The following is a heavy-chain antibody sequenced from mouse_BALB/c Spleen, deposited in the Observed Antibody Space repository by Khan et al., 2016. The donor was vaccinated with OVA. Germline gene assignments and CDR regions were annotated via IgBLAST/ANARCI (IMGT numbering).Heavy chain of an antibody. CDR2: INPYTGEP. CDR3: ARPPDCSYTLDH. CDR1: GYTFTNYG. Sequence: VQLVESGPELKKPGATVKISCKASGYTFTNYGMNWVKQSPGKALKWMGWINPYTGEPTYADDFKGRFAFSLETSANTAYLQINNLKNEDTATDFCARPPDCSYTLDHWGQGTSVTVSS. J-gene: IGHJ4*01. V-gene: IGHV9-3-1*01.